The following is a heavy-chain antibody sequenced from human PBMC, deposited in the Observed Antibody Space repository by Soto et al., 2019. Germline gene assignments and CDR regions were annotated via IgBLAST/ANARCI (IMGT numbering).Heavy chain of an antibody. CDR1: GGTFSSYA. CDR3: AREVRCSGGSCYPYYFDY. D-gene: IGHD2-15*01. CDR2: IIPIFGTA. J-gene: IGHJ4*02. V-gene: IGHV1-69*13. Sequence: SVKVSCKASGGTFSSYAISWVRQAPGQGLEWMGGIIPIFGTANYAQKFQGRVTITADESTSTAYMELSSLRSEDTAVYYCAREVRCSGGSCYPYYFDYWGQGTLVTVSS.